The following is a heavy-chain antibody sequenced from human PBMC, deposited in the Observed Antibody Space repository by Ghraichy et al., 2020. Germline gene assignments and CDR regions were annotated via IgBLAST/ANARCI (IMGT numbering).Heavy chain of an antibody. Sequence: ASVKVSCRTSGYSFSNYDISWVRQVPGHGLEWMGWISSYTGNTEFSQRFQGRLILTTDTSSNTAYMELMNLRSDDTAVYCATESFPWGQGTLVTVSS. CDR2: ISSYTGNT. J-gene: IGHJ4*02. CDR3: TESFP. D-gene: IGHD2-21*02. V-gene: IGHV1-18*01. CDR1: GYSFSNYD.